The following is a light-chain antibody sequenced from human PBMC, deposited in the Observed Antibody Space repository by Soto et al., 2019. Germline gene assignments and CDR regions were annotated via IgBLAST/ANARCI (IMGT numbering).Light chain of an antibody. J-gene: IGKJ1*01. CDR2: KAS. CDR1: QTISSW. V-gene: IGKV1-5*03. CDR3: QQYNNYWT. Sequence: DIQMTQSPSSLSASVGDRVTITCRASQTISSWLAWYQQKPGKAPKLLIYKASTLKSGVPSRFSGSGSATEFTLTISSLQPDDFATYYCQQYNNYWTFGQGTKV.